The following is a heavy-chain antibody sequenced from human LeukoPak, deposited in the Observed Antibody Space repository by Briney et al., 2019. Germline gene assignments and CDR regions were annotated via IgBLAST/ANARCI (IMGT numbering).Heavy chain of an antibody. D-gene: IGHD3-22*01. J-gene: IGHJ3*02. V-gene: IGHV1-18*01. CDR2: ISAYNGNT. CDR1: GYTFTSYG. CDR3: ARERIPPHDSSGYYNGWAFDI. Sequence: ASVKVSCKASGYTFTSYGISWVRQAPGQGLEWMGWISAYNGNTNYAQKFQGRVTITADESTSTAYMELSSLRSEDTAVYYCARERIPPHDSSGYYNGWAFDIWGQGTMVTVSS.